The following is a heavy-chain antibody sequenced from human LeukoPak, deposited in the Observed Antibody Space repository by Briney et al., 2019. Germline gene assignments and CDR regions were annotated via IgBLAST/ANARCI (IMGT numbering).Heavy chain of an antibody. CDR1: GGSFSGYY. CDR3: ARVGKDIVVVPAAIAAAVYYFDY. Sequence: KPSETLSLTCAVYGGSFSGYYWSWIRQPPGKGLEWIGEINHSGSTNYNPSLKSRVTISVDTSKSQFSLKLSSVTAADTAVYYCARVGKDIVVVPAAIAAAVYYFDYWGQGTLVTVSS. CDR2: INHSGST. D-gene: IGHD2-2*02. V-gene: IGHV4-34*01. J-gene: IGHJ4*02.